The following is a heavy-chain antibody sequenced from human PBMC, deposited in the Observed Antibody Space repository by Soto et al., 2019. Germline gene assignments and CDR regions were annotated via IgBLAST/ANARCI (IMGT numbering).Heavy chain of an antibody. CDR1: GFTFITYT. J-gene: IGHJ4*02. CDR2: IRNSSSPV. V-gene: IGHV3-48*01. CDR3: ARGASRLDY. Sequence: PGGSLRLSCAASGFTFITYTMHWVRQAPGKGLEWLSYIRNSSSPVYYADSVKGRFTISRDNAKNSLFLHMSSLRAEDTAVYYCARGASRLDYWGQGTLVTVSS.